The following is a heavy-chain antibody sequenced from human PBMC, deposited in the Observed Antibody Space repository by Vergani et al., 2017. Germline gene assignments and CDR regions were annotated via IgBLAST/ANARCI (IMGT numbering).Heavy chain of an antibody. CDR2: INPNSGGT. D-gene: IGHD1-26*01. V-gene: IGHV1-2*04. J-gene: IGHJ5*02. Sequence: QVQLVQSGAEVKKPGASVKVSCKASGYTFTGYYMHWVRQAPGQGLEWMGWINPNSGGTNYAQKFQGWVTMTRDTSISTAYMALSRLRSDDTAVYYCATSPSVTGRKKYSGSYDWFDPWGQGTLVTVSS. CDR1: GYTFTGYY. CDR3: ATSPSVTGRKKYSGSYDWFDP.